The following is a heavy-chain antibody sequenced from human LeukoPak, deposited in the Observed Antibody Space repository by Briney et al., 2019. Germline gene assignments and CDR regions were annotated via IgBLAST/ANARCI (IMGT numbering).Heavy chain of an antibody. CDR1: GYIFTSYY. J-gene: IGHJ4*02. CDR2: INPTGGST. Sequence: APVKVSCKASGYIFTSYYMHWLRQAPGQGLEWVGLINPTGGSTTYAQNFQGRVTMTRDTSTTTVYMEVSSLRSEDTAVYYCARAGYDSSGYYSYWGQGTLVTVSS. CDR3: ARAGYDSSGYYSY. D-gene: IGHD3-22*01. V-gene: IGHV1-46*01.